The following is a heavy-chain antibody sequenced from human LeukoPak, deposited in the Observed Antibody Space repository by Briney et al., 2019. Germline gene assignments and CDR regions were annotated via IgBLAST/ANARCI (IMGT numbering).Heavy chain of an antibody. CDR3: ARNPVEMTTVTPFDY. CDR2: FYYSGST. D-gene: IGHD4-17*01. CDR1: GGPISSSSYY. J-gene: IGHJ4*02. V-gene: IGHV4-39*07. Sequence: SETLSLTCTVSGGPISSSSYYWGWIRQPPGKGLEWIGTFYYSGSTYYNPSLKSRVTISVDTSKNQFSLKLSSVTAADTAVYYCARNPVEMTTVTPFDYWGQGTLVTVSS.